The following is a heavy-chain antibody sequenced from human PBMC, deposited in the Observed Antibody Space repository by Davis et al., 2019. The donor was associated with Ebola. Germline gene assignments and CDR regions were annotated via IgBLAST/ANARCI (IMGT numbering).Heavy chain of an antibody. CDR1: GYTFTTYI. D-gene: IGHD4-17*01. V-gene: IGHV1-18*01. Sequence: AASVKVSCKASGYTFTTYIISWVRQAPGQGLEWRGWISAYNGDTNYAQKFQGRVTMTTDTSTSTAYMELRSLRSDDTAVYYCARKYGDYDYYYYGMDVWGQGTTVTVSS. CDR2: ISAYNGDT. J-gene: IGHJ6*02. CDR3: ARKYGDYDYYYYGMDV.